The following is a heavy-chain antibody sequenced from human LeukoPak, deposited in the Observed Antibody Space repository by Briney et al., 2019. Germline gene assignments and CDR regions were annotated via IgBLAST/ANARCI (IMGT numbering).Heavy chain of an antibody. CDR3: ARVERYESILDAFDI. CDR1: GGSISSETYY. V-gene: IGHV4-39*07. CDR2: IYYSESG. Sequence: PSETLSLTCTVSGGSISSETYYWAWIRQPPGQGLEWIGNIYYSESGYSSPSLKSRVTISVDTSKNLFSLKLSSVTAADTAVYYCARVERYESILDAFDIWGRGTTATVSS. J-gene: IGHJ3*02. D-gene: IGHD2-21*01.